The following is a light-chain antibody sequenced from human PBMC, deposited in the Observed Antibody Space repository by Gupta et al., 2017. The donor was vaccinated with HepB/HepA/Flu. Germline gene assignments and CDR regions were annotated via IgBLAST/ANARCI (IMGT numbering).Light chain of an antibody. Sequence: DLQMTQSPSSLPASVGDRVTITCPASQNINKYLHWYQQKSGQAPRLLIYVASNLQSGVPSRFSGSGSGTDFTLTISRLQPEEFATYFCQQSDTIPYTFGQGTRLDIK. CDR1: QNINKY. CDR3: QQSDTIPYT. J-gene: IGKJ2*01. CDR2: VAS. V-gene: IGKV1-39*01.